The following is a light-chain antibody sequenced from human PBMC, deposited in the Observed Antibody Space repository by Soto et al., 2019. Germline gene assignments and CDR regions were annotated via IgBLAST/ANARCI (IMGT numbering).Light chain of an antibody. CDR1: QSVSNNY. V-gene: IGKV3-20*01. Sequence: EIVLTHSPDTRSLSPGERATLSCRASQSVSNNYLAWYQQKPGQAPRLLIYGASNRATGIPDRFSGSGSGTDFTLTISRLETEDFAVYYCQQYGSSGTFGQGTKVDIK. CDR2: GAS. J-gene: IGKJ1*01. CDR3: QQYGSSGT.